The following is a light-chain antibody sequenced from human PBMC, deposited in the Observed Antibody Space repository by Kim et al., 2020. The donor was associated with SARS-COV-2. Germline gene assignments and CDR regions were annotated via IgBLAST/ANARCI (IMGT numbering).Light chain of an antibody. V-gene: IGLV3-19*01. CDR3: SSRDSNGYVL. CDR1: GLRSYY. Sequence: SSELTQDPAVSVALGQTVRITCQGDGLRSYYASWYQQKPGQAPIAVISGKNNRPSGIPDRFSGSSSGNTASLTITGAQAEDEADYCCSSRDSNGYVLFGGGTQLTVL. J-gene: IGLJ2*01. CDR2: GKN.